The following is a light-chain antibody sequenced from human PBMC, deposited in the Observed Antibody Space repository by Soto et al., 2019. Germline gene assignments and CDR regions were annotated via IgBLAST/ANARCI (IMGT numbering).Light chain of an antibody. CDR3: ISYTAGGTI. CDR1: SGDVGGYYY. CDR2: EVS. V-gene: IGLV2-14*01. Sequence: SALTQPASVSGSPGQSITISCTGTSGDVGGYYYVSWYQQLPGKAPKLMISEVSNRPSGVSNRFSGSKSGNTASLTISGLQAEDEADYYCISYTAGGTIYGPGTKVTVL. J-gene: IGLJ1*01.